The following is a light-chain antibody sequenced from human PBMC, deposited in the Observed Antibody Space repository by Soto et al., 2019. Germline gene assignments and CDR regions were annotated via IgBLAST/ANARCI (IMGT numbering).Light chain of an antibody. CDR2: GAS. V-gene: IGKV3-15*01. J-gene: IGKJ4*01. Sequence: EIVMTQSPATLSVSRGERATLSCRANQAISSNLAWYQQKPGQAPRLLIYGASTRATDIPDRFSGSGSGTEFTLTISSLQSEDFAVYYCQHYNNWLSTFGGGTKVEIK. CDR1: QAISSN. CDR3: QHYNNWLST.